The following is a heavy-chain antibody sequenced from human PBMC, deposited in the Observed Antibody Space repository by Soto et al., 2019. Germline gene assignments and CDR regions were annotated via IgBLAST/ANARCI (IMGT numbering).Heavy chain of an antibody. CDR2: ISAYNGNT. J-gene: IGHJ5*02. D-gene: IGHD3-10*01. CDR1: GYTFTSYG. V-gene: IGHV1-18*01. CDR3: ARVGHYYGSGSYEYWFDP. Sequence: QVQLVQSGAEVKKPGASVKVSCKASGYTFTSYGISWVRQAPGQGLEWMGWISAYNGNTNYAQKLQGRVTMTTDTATRTAYMELRSLRSDDTAVYYCARVGHYYGSGSYEYWFDPWGQGTLVTVSS.